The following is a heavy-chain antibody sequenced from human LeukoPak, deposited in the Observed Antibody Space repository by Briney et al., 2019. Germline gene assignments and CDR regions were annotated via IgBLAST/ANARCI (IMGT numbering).Heavy chain of an antibody. Sequence: ASVKVSCKASGYTFTGYYMHWVRQAPGQGLEWMGIINPSGGSTSYAQKFQGRVTMTRDMSTSTVYMELSSLRSEDTAVYYCARGGSQDAFDIWGQGTMVTVSS. D-gene: IGHD5-12*01. CDR1: GYTFTGYY. CDR2: INPSGGST. CDR3: ARGGSQDAFDI. V-gene: IGHV1-46*01. J-gene: IGHJ3*02.